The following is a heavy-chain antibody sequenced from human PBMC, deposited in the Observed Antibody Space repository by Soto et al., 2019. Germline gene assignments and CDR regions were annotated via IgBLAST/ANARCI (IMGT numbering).Heavy chain of an antibody. Sequence: QVQLVQSGAEVKKPGSSVKVSCKASGGTFSSYAISWVRQAPGQGLEWMGGIIPIFGTANYAQKFQGRVTSTADESTSTAYMELSSLRSEDTAVYYCARAIKEYCSSTSCYYAYYYYYGMDVWGQGTTVTVSS. CDR2: IIPIFGTA. V-gene: IGHV1-69*01. CDR1: GGTFSSYA. J-gene: IGHJ6*02. D-gene: IGHD2-2*01. CDR3: ARAIKEYCSSTSCYYAYYYYYGMDV.